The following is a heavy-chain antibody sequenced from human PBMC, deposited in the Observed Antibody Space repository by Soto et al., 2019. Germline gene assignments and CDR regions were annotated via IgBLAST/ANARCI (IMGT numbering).Heavy chain of an antibody. Sequence: GSLRLSCAASGFTVSSNYMSWVRQAPGKGLEWVSVIYSGGSTYYADSEKGRFTISRDNSKNTLYLQMNSLRAEDTAVYYCARVVPAAIPWFDPWGQGTLVTVSS. CDR3: ARVVPAAIPWFDP. CDR2: IYSGGST. CDR1: GFTVSSNY. V-gene: IGHV3-53*01. D-gene: IGHD2-2*01. J-gene: IGHJ5*02.